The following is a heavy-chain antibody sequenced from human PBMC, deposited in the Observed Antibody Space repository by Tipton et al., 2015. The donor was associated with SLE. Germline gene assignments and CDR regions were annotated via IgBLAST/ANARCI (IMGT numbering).Heavy chain of an antibody. Sequence: QLVQSGAEVKKPGESLRISCKGSGYSFTSYWINWVRQMPGKGLEWMGRIDPSDSYTNYSPSFQGHVTISADKSISTAYLQWSSLKASDTAMYYCATQSEDIVVVVAASLYDAFDIWGQGTMVTVSS. V-gene: IGHV5-10-1*01. CDR2: IDPSDSYT. J-gene: IGHJ3*02. CDR1: GYSFTSYW. CDR3: ATQSEDIVVVVAASLYDAFDI. D-gene: IGHD2-15*01.